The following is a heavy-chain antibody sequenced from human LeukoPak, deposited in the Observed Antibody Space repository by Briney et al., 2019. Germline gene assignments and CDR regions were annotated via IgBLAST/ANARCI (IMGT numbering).Heavy chain of an antibody. CDR1: GGSFSGYY. CDR2: IGHSGDT. V-gene: IGHV4-34*01. J-gene: IGHJ4*02. D-gene: IGHD1-7*01. Sequence: PSETLSLTCAVYGGSFSGYYWSWIRQPPGKGLEWSGEIGHSGDTKYNASLKSRVSLSVDTSKNQISLKMNFVTAADTVRYYCARGHLRTGTREFDSWGQGTLVIVSS. CDR3: ARGHLRTGTREFDS.